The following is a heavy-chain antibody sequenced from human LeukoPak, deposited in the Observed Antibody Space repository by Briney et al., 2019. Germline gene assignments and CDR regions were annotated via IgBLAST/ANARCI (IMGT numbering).Heavy chain of an antibody. D-gene: IGHD3-9*01. CDR3: ARGYYDILTGYYKGAYYFDY. CDR1: GFTFSSYA. Sequence: GGSLRLSCAASGFTFSSYAMTWVRQAPGKGLEWVSTISGGGDSTYYADSVKGRFTISRDNSKNTLYLQMNSLRAEDTAVYYCARGYYDILTGYYKGAYYFDYWGQGTLVTVSS. J-gene: IGHJ4*02. CDR2: ISGGGDST. V-gene: IGHV3-23*01.